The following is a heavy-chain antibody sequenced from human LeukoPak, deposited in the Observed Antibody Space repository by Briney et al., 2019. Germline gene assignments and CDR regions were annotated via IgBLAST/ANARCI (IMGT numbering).Heavy chain of an antibody. Sequence: GASVKVSCKASGYTFTSYYMHWVRQAPGQGLEWMGVINPSGESTSYPQKFQGRVTMTRDTSTSTVYMELSSLTSEDTAIHYCARDRLELREYYFDYWGQGSLVTVSS. CDR1: GYTFTSYY. V-gene: IGHV1-46*01. D-gene: IGHD1-1*01. CDR2: INPSGEST. CDR3: ARDRLELREYYFDY. J-gene: IGHJ4*02.